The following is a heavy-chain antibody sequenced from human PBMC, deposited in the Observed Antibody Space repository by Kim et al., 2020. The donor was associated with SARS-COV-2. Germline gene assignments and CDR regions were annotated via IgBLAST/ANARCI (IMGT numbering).Heavy chain of an antibody. J-gene: IGHJ6*01. D-gene: IGHD3-10*01. Sequence: SETLSLTCTVSGGSISYYYWSWIRQSPGKGLEWIGYIFYSGTAKYNPSLKIRVTISAYMSTNKDSLRLSSVTAAATATSYCASEGLMYRGIRSYYYAMVV. CDR2: IFYSGTA. CDR3: ASEGLMYRGIRSYYYAMVV. V-gene: IGHV4-59*13. CDR1: GGSISYYY.